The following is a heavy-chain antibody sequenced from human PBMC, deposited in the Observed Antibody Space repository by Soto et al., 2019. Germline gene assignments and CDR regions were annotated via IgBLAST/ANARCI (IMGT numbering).Heavy chain of an antibody. Sequence: VASVKVSCKASGYTFTRYYVHWVRQAPGQGLEWMGIINPSGGSTGYAQKFQGRVTMTRDTSTSTVYMELSSLRSEDTAVYYCARDLSRVDYGDYFHAFDIWGQGTMVTVSS. J-gene: IGHJ3*02. CDR2: INPSGGST. V-gene: IGHV1-46*01. D-gene: IGHD4-17*01. CDR1: GYTFTRYY. CDR3: ARDLSRVDYGDYFHAFDI.